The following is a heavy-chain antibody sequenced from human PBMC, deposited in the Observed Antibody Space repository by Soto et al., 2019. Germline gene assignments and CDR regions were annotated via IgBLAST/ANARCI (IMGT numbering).Heavy chain of an antibody. D-gene: IGHD2-15*01. CDR3: ARPVEYCSGGSCYSSWFDP. V-gene: IGHV4-39*01. CDR1: GGSISSSSYY. Sequence: QLQLQESGPGLVKPSETLSLTCTVSGGSISSSSYYWGWIRQPPGKGLEWIGSIYYSGSTYYNPSPKSRVTISVDTSKNQFSLKLSSVTAADTAVYYCARPVEYCSGGSCYSSWFDPWGQGTLVTVSS. CDR2: IYYSGST. J-gene: IGHJ5*02.